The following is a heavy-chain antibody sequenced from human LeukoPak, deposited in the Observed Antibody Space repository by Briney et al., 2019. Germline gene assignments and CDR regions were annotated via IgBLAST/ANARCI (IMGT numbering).Heavy chain of an antibody. V-gene: IGHV3-30*03. D-gene: IGHD5-18*01. CDR2: ISYDGSYK. J-gene: IGHJ3*02. Sequence: GGSLRLSCAASGFTFSSFAMHWARQAPGKGLEWVAGISYDGSYKRYADSVKGRFTLSRDNPKNTLHLQMNSLRAEDTAVYYCARETAPDAFDIWGQGTMVTVSS. CDR1: GFTFSSFA. CDR3: ARETAPDAFDI.